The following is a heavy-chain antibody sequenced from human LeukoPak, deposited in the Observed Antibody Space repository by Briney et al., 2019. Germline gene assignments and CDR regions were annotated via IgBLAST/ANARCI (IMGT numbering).Heavy chain of an antibody. J-gene: IGHJ4*02. CDR3: AKGECSGGICYFFDY. CDR1: GFTFSSYA. V-gene: IGHV3-23*01. Sequence: GGSLRLSCAASGFTFSSYAMSWVRQAPGKGLEWVSAISGSGGSTYYADSVKGRFTISRDNSKNSLYLQMNSLRAEDTAVYYCAKGECSGGICYFFDYWGQGTLVTVSS. D-gene: IGHD2-15*01. CDR2: ISGSGGST.